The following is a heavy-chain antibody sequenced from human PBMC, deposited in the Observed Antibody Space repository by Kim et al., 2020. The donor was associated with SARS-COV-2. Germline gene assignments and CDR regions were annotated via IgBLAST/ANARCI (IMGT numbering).Heavy chain of an antibody. CDR1: GFTFDTYA. Sequence: GGSLRLSCVASGFTFDTYAMSWVRQAPGKGLEWVTVISGGALKKSYADSVRGRFTILSDNPKDTLYWQMNSLRDEDTARHYCAKKWSMDGDHDFFYY. D-gene: IGHD2-8*02. J-gene: IGHJ6*01. CDR2: ISGGALKK. CDR3: AKKWSMDGDHDFFYY. V-gene: IGHV3-23*01.